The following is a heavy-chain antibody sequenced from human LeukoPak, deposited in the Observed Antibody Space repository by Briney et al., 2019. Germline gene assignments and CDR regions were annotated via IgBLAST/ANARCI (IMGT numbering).Heavy chain of an antibody. CDR1: GFTFSSYS. D-gene: IGHD5-24*01. J-gene: IGHJ4*02. CDR3: AAKMATILSLPDY. V-gene: IGHV3-21*01. CDR2: ISSSSSYI. Sequence: GGSLRFSCAASGFTFSSYSMNWVRQAPGKGLEWVSSISSSSSYIYYADSVKGRFTISRDNAKNSLYLQMNSLRAEDTAVYYCAAKMATILSLPDYWGQGTLVTVSS.